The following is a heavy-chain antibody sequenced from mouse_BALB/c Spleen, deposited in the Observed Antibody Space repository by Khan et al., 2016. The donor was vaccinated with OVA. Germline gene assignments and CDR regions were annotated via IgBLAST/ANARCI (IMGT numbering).Heavy chain of an antibody. Sequence: DVHLVESGGGLVKPGGSLRFSCAASGFTFSSYAMSWVRQTPEKRLEWVASISGGGSTYYPDSLKGRFTISRDNARNILYLQMNSLRSEDTAMYYCVRYGSSFFDYWGQGTTLTVSS. V-gene: IGHV5-6-5*01. D-gene: IGHD1-1*01. CDR1: GFTFSSYA. CDR3: VRYGSSFFDY. J-gene: IGHJ2*01. CDR2: ISGGGST.